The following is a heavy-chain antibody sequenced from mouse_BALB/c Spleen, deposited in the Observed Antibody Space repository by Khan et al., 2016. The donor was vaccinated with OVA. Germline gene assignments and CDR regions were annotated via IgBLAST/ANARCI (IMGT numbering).Heavy chain of an antibody. J-gene: IGHJ2*01. CDR3: PRNGFGNYVSWDY. CDR2: IYPGNSDT. V-gene: IGHV1-5*01. CDR1: GYTFTNYW. Sequence: VELVEAGTVLARPGAAVKMSCKGAGYTFTNYWMHWVKQRPGQGLEWIGVIYPGNSDTNYNQKFKGKAKLTAGTATSTAYMELNSLTNEDSAVYYCPRNGFGNYVSWDYWGQGPTLTVSS. D-gene: IGHD2-1*01.